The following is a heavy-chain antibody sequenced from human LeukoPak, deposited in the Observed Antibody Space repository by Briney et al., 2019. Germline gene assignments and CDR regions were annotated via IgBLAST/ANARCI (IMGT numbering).Heavy chain of an antibody. CDR3: ARVQCGYSYGYFGY. CDR2: VNHSGST. D-gene: IGHD5-18*01. J-gene: IGHJ4*02. Sequence: NPSETLSLTCAVYGGSFSGYYWSWIRQPPGKGLEWIGEVNHSGSTNYNPSLKSRVTISVDTSKNQFSLKLSSVTAADTAVYYCARVQCGYSYGYFGYWGQGTLVTVSS. V-gene: IGHV4-34*01. CDR1: GGSFSGYY.